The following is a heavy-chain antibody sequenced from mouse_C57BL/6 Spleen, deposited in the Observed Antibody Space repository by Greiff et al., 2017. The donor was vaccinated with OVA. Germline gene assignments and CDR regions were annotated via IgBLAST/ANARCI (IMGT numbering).Heavy chain of an antibody. Sequence: EVMLVESGEGLVKPGGSLKLSCAASGFTFSSYAMSWVRQTPEKRLAWVAYISSGGDYLYYADTVKGRFTISRDNARNTLYLQMSSLKSEDTAMYYCTVYYDAYWGQGTSVTVSS. CDR3: TVYYDAY. V-gene: IGHV5-9-1*02. J-gene: IGHJ4*01. CDR2: ISSGGDYL. D-gene: IGHD2-4*01. CDR1: GFTFSSYA.